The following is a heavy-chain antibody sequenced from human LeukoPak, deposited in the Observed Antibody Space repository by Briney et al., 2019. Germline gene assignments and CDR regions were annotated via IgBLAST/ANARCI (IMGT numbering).Heavy chain of an antibody. J-gene: IGHJ4*02. V-gene: IGHV3-23*01. CDR2: ISGSGGST. Sequence: QPGGSLRLSCAASGFTFSSYAMSWVRQAPGKGLEWVSAISGSGGSTYYADSVKGRFTISRASSKNTLYLQMNSLKAEDTAIYYCAKGFSGSYSIFDCWGQGTLVTVSS. CDR1: GFTFSSYA. CDR3: AKGFSGSYSIFDC. D-gene: IGHD1-26*01.